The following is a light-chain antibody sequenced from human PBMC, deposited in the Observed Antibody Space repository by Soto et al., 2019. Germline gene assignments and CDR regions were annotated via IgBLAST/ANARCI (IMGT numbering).Light chain of an antibody. V-gene: IGLV1-40*01. CDR2: ANN. J-gene: IGLJ2*01. CDR1: TSNIGAGYD. CDR3: QSYDDSLSGYLV. Sequence: QSVLTQPPSVSGAPGQRVTISCTGSTSNIGAGYDVHWYQQLPGTAPKLLIYANNNRPSGVPDRFSGSKSGTSASLAITGLQAEDEADYYCQSYDDSLSGYLVFGGGTKLTVL.